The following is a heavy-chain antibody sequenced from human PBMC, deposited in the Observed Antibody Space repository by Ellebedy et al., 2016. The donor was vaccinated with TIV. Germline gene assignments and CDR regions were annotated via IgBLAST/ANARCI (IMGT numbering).Heavy chain of an antibody. CDR1: GFTFSIYA. D-gene: IGHD3-10*01. J-gene: IGHJ4*02. CDR2: ISGNGGNT. V-gene: IGHV3-23*01. Sequence: PGGSLRLSCAASGFTFSIYAMSWVRQAPGKGLEWVPGISGNGGNTYYADSVKGRFTISRDNSKNTLYLQMNALRAEDTAIYYCAKDQEEWRFGESIAPWDYWGQGTLVTVSS. CDR3: AKDQEEWRFGESIAPWDY.